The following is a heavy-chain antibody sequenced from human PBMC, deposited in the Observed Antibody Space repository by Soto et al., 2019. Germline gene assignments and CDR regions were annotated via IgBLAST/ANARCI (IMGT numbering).Heavy chain of an antibody. J-gene: IGHJ4*02. CDR3: ARAEDISGPEYY. CDR1: GFTFSSYA. Sequence: EVQLVESGGGLVQPGGSLRLSCAASGFTFSSYAMHWVRQAPGKGLEYVSAISSNGGSTYYANSVKGRFTISRDNSKNTLYLQMGSLRAEDMAVYYCARAEDISGPEYYWGQGTLVTVSS. V-gene: IGHV3-64*01. CDR2: ISSNGGST. D-gene: IGHD3-22*01.